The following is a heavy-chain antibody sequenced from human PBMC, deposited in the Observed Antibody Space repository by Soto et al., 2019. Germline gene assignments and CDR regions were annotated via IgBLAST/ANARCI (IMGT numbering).Heavy chain of an antibody. Sequence: GGSLRLSCAASGFTFSSYWMSWVRQAPGKGLEWVANIKQDGSEKYYVDSVKDRFTISRDNAKNSLYLQMNSLRAEDTAVYYCARVSAYDSSGYEAGYWGQGTLVTVSS. CDR1: GFTFSSYW. CDR3: ARVSAYDSSGYEAGY. V-gene: IGHV3-7*05. CDR2: IKQDGSEK. D-gene: IGHD3-22*01. J-gene: IGHJ4*02.